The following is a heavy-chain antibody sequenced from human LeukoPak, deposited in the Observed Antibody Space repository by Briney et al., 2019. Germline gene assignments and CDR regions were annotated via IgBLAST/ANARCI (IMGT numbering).Heavy chain of an antibody. J-gene: IGHJ4*02. Sequence: ASVKVSCKASGYTFTSYYMHWVRQAPGQGLEWMGIINPSGGSTSYAQKFQGRVTMTRDTSTSTVYMELSSLRSDDTAVYYCARAQPYYYDSSGYSRYWGQGTLVTVSS. CDR2: INPSGGST. D-gene: IGHD3-22*01. CDR1: GYTFTSYY. V-gene: IGHV1-46*01. CDR3: ARAQPYYYDSSGYSRY.